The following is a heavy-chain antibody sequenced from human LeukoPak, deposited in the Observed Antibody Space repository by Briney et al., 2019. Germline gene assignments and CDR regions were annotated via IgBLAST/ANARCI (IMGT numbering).Heavy chain of an antibody. J-gene: IGHJ4*02. CDR2: IRFDGGDK. CDR1: GFSFSNYA. CDR3: AKDLLMTQRTVTAPFDY. Sequence: GGSLRLSCAASGFSFSNYAVNGVRQAPGKGLERVALIRFDGGDKYVDSVKGRFTISRDTSKNIVYLQMNSLRVEDTAVYYCAKDLLMTQRTVTAPFDYWGQGTLATVSS. D-gene: IGHD2-21*02. V-gene: IGHV3-30*02.